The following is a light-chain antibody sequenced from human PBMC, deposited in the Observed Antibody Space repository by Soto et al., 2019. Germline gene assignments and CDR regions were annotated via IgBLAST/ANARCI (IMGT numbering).Light chain of an antibody. CDR1: NIGVKS. CDR2: DDS. J-gene: IGLJ1*01. CDR3: QVWDSTSDHYV. Sequence: ELTQPPSVSVAPGQTASITCGGNNIGVKSVHWYQQRPGQAPVLVVYDDSQRPSGIPERFSGSNSGNTATLTISRVEAGDEADLYCQVWDSTSDHYVFGGGTKVTVL. V-gene: IGLV3-21*02.